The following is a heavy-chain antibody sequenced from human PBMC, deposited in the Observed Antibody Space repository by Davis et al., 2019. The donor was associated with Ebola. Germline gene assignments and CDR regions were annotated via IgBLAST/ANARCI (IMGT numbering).Heavy chain of an antibody. V-gene: IGHV1-69*04. CDR3: ARETYSSGWYIDGNAFDI. Sequence: SVKVSCKASGGTFSSYAISWVRQAPGQGLEWMGRIIPILGTANFAQKFQGRVTITADKSTSTAYMELSSLRSEDTAVYYCARETYSSGWYIDGNAFDIWGQGTMVTVSS. D-gene: IGHD6-19*01. CDR2: IIPILGTA. J-gene: IGHJ3*02. CDR1: GGTFSSYA.